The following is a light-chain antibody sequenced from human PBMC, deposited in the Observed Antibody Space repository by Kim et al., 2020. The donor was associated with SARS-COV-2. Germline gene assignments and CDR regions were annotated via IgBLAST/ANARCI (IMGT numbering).Light chain of an antibody. CDR3: GTWESSLSVGPV. V-gene: IGLV1-51*01. CDR2: DNN. CDR1: SSNMGDIY. J-gene: IGLJ1*01. Sequence: QKLIISVPGISSNMGDIYISWDQQFPGTAPKLLIYDNNKLPSGIPVRFSGSKSGTSATLGITGLQTGDEADYYCGTWESSLSVGPVFGTGTKVTVL.